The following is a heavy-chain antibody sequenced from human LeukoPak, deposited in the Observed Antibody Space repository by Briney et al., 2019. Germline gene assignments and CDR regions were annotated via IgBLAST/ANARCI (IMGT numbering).Heavy chain of an antibody. CDR1: GYTFTGYY. J-gene: IGHJ4*02. V-gene: IGHV1-2*02. Sequence: ASVKVSCKASGYTFTGYYMHWVRQAPGQGLEWMGWINPNSGGTNYAQKFQGRDTMTRDTSISTAYMELSRLRSDDTAVYYCASDLGYCSSTSCYTPAGYWGQGTLVTVSS. CDR3: ASDLGYCSSTSCYTPAGY. CDR2: INPNSGGT. D-gene: IGHD2-2*02.